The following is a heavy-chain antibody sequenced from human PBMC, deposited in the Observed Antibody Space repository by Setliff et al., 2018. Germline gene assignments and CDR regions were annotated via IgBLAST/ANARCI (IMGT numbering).Heavy chain of an antibody. Sequence: SETLSLTCTVSGGSISSYYWSWIRQPPGKGLEWIGYIYSSGNIKYNPSLKNRVSISLDTSKNQFSLNLNSVTAADTAVYFCARDTPHDPVSSNWYRNWFDPWGQGILVTVSS. V-gene: IGHV4-4*09. CDR2: IYSSGNI. J-gene: IGHJ5*02. CDR1: GGSISSYY. CDR3: ARDTPHDPVSSNWYRNWFDP. D-gene: IGHD6-13*01.